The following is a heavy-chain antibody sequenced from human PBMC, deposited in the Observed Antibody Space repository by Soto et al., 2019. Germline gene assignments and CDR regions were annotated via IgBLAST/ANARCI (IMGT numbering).Heavy chain of an antibody. J-gene: IGHJ4*02. CDR3: ARGSSTMVRGVNPYDY. D-gene: IGHD3-10*01. Sequence: EAQLVESGGGLVQPGGSLRLSCAASGFTFSSYDMHWVRQATGKGLEWVSAIGTAGDTYYPGSVKGRFTISRENAKNSLYLQMNSLRAGDTAVYYCARGSSTMVRGVNPYDYWGQGTLVTVSS. CDR1: GFTFSSYD. CDR2: IGTAGDT. V-gene: IGHV3-13*01.